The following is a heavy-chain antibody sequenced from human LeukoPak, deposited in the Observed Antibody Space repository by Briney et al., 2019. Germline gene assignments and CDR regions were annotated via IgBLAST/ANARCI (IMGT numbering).Heavy chain of an antibody. CDR1: GGSFSGYY. D-gene: IGHD3-10*01. Sequence: PSETLSLTCAVYGGSFSGYYWSWIRQPPGKGLEWIGEINHSGSTNYNPSLKSRVTISVDTSKNQFSLKLSSVTAADTAVYYCARVSESGSYFWFDPWGQGTLVTVSS. CDR3: ARVSESGSYFWFDP. CDR2: INHSGST. V-gene: IGHV4-34*01. J-gene: IGHJ5*02.